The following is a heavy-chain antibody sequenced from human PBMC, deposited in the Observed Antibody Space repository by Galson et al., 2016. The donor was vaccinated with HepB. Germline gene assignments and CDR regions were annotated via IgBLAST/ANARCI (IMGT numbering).Heavy chain of an antibody. Sequence: SLRLSCAASGFTFRSFGMHWVRQAPGKGLEWVTFIWYDGSHKYYADSVKGRFTISRDNSKSTLYLQMDSLRAEDTAIYYCARDRHDNSGDELDMSAFDIWGRGNVVTVSS. D-gene: IGHD3-22*01. V-gene: IGHV3-33*01. J-gene: IGHJ3*02. CDR3: ARDRHDNSGDELDMSAFDI. CDR1: GFTFRSFG. CDR2: IWYDGSHK.